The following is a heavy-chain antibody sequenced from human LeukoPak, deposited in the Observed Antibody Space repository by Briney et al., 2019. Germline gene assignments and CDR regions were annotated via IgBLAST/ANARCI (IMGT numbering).Heavy chain of an antibody. Sequence: ASVKLSCKASGYTFTGYYMHWVRQAPGQGLEWMGWINPNSGGTNYAQKFQGRVTMTRDTSISTAYMELSRLRSDDTAVYYCARDITTVTTGWYFDLWGRGTMVTVSS. CDR1: GYTFTGYY. V-gene: IGHV1-2*02. D-gene: IGHD4-17*01. J-gene: IGHJ2*01. CDR3: ARDITTVTTGWYFDL. CDR2: INPNSGGT.